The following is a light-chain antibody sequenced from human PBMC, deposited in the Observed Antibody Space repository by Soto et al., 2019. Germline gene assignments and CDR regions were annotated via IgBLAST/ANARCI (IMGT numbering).Light chain of an antibody. CDR3: TAWDDNLKVWL. V-gene: IGLV1-44*01. J-gene: IGLJ3*02. CDR2: NDY. Sequence: QSVLTQPPSVSGTPGQRVTISCSGSSSNVEDNSVTWYQRPPGAAPQVLIYNDYQRPSGVPDRFSGSKSGTSASLAISGPQSEDDAEYYGTAWDDNLKVWLFGGGTKVTVL. CDR1: SSNVEDNS.